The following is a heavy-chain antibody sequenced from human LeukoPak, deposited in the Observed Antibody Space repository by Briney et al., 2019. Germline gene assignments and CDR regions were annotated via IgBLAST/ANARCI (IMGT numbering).Heavy chain of an antibody. CDR2: ISYHGKNE. CDR1: GLSFSDYG. J-gene: IGHJ4*02. CDR3: AKDQLLFGVVIIPSIFDY. D-gene: IGHD3-3*01. V-gene: IGHV3-30*18. Sequence: GGSLRLSCAASGLSFSDYGMHWVCQAPGKGPEWVAVISYHGKNEYYADSVKGRFTISRDNSKNTLYLQMNSLRAEDTAVYYCAKDQLLFGVVIIPSIFDYWGQGTLVTVSS.